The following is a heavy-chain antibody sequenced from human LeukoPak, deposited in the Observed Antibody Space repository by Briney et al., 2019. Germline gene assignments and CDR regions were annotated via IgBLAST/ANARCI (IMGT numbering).Heavy chain of an antibody. Sequence: PGGSLRLSCAASGFTFSTYAMHWVRQTPGKGLEWVAVTSYDESKKEYAESVKGRFTISRDNSKNTLYLEMNSLRAEDTAVYYCAKDLVSYYDILTGYSAFDYWGQGTLVTVSS. CDR1: GFTFSTYA. J-gene: IGHJ4*02. CDR2: TSYDESKK. V-gene: IGHV3-30*04. CDR3: AKDLVSYYDILTGYSAFDY. D-gene: IGHD3-9*01.